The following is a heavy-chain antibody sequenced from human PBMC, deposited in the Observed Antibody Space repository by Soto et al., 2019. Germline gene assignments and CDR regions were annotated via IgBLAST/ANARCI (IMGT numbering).Heavy chain of an antibody. V-gene: IGHV1-2*02. J-gene: IGHJ4*02. CDR2: VDPNSGAT. D-gene: IGHD3-16*02. Sequence: GASVKVSCKPSGYSFTAFYIHWVRQAPGQGLEWMGWVDPNSGATRNAQNFQGRVTMTRDTSTSTVYMELNWLRSDDTAVYYCARDHYRPLAYRGQGTLVTVSS. CDR3: ARDHYRPLAY. CDR1: GYSFTAFY.